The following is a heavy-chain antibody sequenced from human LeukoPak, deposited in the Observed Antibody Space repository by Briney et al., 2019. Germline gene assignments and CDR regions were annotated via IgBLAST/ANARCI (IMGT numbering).Heavy chain of an antibody. Sequence: SETLSLTCTVSGVSIRSGRYFWSWIRQHPVKGLEWIGYLSSSGSAYYHPSLKSRVTISQDTSERQFSLKMSSVTAADTALYYCARGNDRMVSGYYFDYWGQGTLVTVSS. CDR3: ARGNDRMVSGYYFDY. CDR1: GVSIRSGRYF. V-gene: IGHV4-31*03. D-gene: IGHD1-1*01. J-gene: IGHJ4*02. CDR2: LSSSGSA.